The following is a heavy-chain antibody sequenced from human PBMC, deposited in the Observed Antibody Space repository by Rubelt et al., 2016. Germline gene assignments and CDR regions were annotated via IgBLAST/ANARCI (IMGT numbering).Heavy chain of an antibody. CDR3: ARSAILDYYYGMDV. Sequence: ISAYNGNTNYAQKLQGRVTMTTDTSTSTAYMELSRLRSDDTAVYYCARSAILDYYYGMDVWGQGTTVTVSS. D-gene: IGHD2-2*01. CDR2: ISAYNGNT. V-gene: IGHV1-18*01. J-gene: IGHJ6*02.